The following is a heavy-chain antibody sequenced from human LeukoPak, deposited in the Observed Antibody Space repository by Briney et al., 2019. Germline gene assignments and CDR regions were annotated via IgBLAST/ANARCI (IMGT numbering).Heavy chain of an antibody. V-gene: IGHV4-31*03. J-gene: IGHJ4*02. CDR2: IYYSGST. Sequence: SETLSLTCTVSGGSISSGGYYWSWIRQHPGKGLEWIGYIYYSGSTYYSPSLKSRVTISVDTSKNQFSLKLSSVTAADTAVYYCAKTRVAAAGTGFDYWGQGTLVTVSS. CDR1: GGSISSGGYY. D-gene: IGHD6-13*01. CDR3: AKTRVAAAGTGFDY.